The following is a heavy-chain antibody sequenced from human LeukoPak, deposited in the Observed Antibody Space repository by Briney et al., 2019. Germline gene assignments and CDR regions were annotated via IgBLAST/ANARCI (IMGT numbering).Heavy chain of an antibody. D-gene: IGHD3-22*01. CDR1: GGSISSYY. V-gene: IGHV4-59*08. Sequence: PSESLSLTCTVSGGSISSYYWSWIRQPPGKGLEWIGYIYYSGSTNYNPSLKSRVTISVDTSKNQFSLKLSSVTAADTAVYYCARVGLLHARVDYWGQGTLVTVSS. CDR3: ARVGLLHARVDY. J-gene: IGHJ4*02. CDR2: IYYSGST.